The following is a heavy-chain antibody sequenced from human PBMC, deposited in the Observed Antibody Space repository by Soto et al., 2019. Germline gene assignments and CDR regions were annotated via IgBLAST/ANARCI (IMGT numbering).Heavy chain of an antibody. CDR1: GFTFSSYG. V-gene: IGHV3-53*01. CDR2: IYSGGST. J-gene: IGHJ4*02. CDR3: ARAPGSSGYSDYFDY. D-gene: IGHD3-22*01. Sequence: GGSLRLSCAASGFTFSSYGMSWVRQAPGQGLEWVLVIYSGGSTYYADSVKGRFTISRDNSKNTLYLQMNSLRAEDTAVYYCARAPGSSGYSDYFDYWGQGTLVTVSS.